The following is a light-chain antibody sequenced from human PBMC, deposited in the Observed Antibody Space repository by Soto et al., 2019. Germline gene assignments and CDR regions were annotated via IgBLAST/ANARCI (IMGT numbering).Light chain of an antibody. CDR3: SSYTTSSTYV. V-gene: IGLV2-14*01. J-gene: IGLJ1*01. Sequence: QSVLTQPASVSGPPGQSITISCTGTSSDVGGYNYVSWYQQHPGKAPKLMIYEVSNRPSGVSNRFSGSKSGNTASLTISGLQAEDEADYYCSSYTTSSTYVFATGTKVTVL. CDR1: SSDVGGYNY. CDR2: EVS.